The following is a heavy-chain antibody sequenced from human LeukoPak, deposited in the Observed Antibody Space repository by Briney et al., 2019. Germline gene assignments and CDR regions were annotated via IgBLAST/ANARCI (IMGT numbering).Heavy chain of an antibody. Sequence: GGSLRLSCAASGFTFSNYEMNWVRQAPGKGLEWVSYISSSGRTIYYADSVKGRFTISRDNAKNSLYLQMNSVRTEDTAVYYCASSTAIGYWGQGTLVTVSS. J-gene: IGHJ4*02. CDR3: ASSTAIGY. V-gene: IGHV3-48*03. CDR1: GFTFSNYE. CDR2: ISSSGRTI.